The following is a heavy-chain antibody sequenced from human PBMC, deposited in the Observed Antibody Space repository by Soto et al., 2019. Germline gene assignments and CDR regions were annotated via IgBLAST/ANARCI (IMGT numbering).Heavy chain of an antibody. D-gene: IGHD3-3*01. J-gene: IGHJ4*02. Sequence: ASVKVSCKASGYTFTSYGISWVRQAPGQGLEWMGWISAYNGNTNYAQKLQGRVTMTTDTSTSTAYMELRSLRSDDTAVYYCARNYDFWSGYYPSDYWGQGTLVTVSS. CDR3: ARNYDFWSGYYPSDY. CDR1: GYTFTSYG. V-gene: IGHV1-18*01. CDR2: ISAYNGNT.